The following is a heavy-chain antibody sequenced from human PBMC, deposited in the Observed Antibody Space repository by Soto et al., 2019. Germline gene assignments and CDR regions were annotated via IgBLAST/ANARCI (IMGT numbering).Heavy chain of an antibody. CDR1: GFSISSGGYY. J-gene: IGHJ5*02. Sequence: QVQLQESGPGLVKPSQTLSLTCTVSGFSISSGGYYWSWIRHYPGKGLEWIGNIYYSGTTYYNPSLKSRLTISVDTSDNQFSLRLSSLTAADTAVYFCARAKTTVTSFDPWGQGTLVTVSS. V-gene: IGHV4-31*03. D-gene: IGHD4-4*01. CDR2: IYYSGTT. CDR3: ARAKTTVTSFDP.